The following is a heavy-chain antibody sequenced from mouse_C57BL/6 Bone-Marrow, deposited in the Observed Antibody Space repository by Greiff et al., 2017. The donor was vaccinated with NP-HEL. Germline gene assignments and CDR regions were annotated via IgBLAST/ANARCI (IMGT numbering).Heavy chain of an antibody. J-gene: IGHJ3*01. Sequence: VQLVESGPGLVQPSQSLSITCTVSGFSLTSYGVHWVRQSPGKGLEWLGVIWSGGSTDYNAAFISRLSISKDNSKSQVFFKMNSLQADDTAIYYCARRHYYGSSYEFAYWGQGTLVTVSA. CDR2: IWSGGST. CDR3: ARRHYYGSSYEFAY. D-gene: IGHD1-1*01. CDR1: GFSLTSYG. V-gene: IGHV2-2*01.